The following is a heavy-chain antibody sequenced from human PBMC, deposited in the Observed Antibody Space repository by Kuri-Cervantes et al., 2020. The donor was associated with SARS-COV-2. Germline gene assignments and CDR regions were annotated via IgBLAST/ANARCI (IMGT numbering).Heavy chain of an antibody. CDR2: INPNSGGT. CDR1: GYTFTGYY. CDR3: ARGEGSRGLMVVLGWRGAGRLDF. V-gene: IGHV1-2*04. J-gene: IGHJ4*02. D-gene: IGHD3-10*01. Sequence: GGSLRLSCKASGYTFTGYYMHWVRQAPGQGLEWMGWINPNSGGTNYAQKFQGWVTMTRDTSISTVYMELSRLRSDDTAVYYCARGEGSRGLMVVLGWRGAGRLDFWGQGTLVTVSS.